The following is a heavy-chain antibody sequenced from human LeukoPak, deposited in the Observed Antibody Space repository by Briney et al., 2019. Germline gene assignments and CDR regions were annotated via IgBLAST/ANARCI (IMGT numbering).Heavy chain of an antibody. V-gene: IGHV1-2*02. CDR3: ARDKDLKIWFGEPGGGLDI. Sequence: GASVKVSCKASGYTFTGYYMHWVRQAPGQGLEWMGWINPNSGGTNYAQKFQGRVTMTRDTSISTAYMELSRLRSDDTAVYYCARDKDLKIWFGEPGGGLDIWGQGTMVTVSS. D-gene: IGHD3-10*01. J-gene: IGHJ3*02. CDR1: GYTFTGYY. CDR2: INPNSGGT.